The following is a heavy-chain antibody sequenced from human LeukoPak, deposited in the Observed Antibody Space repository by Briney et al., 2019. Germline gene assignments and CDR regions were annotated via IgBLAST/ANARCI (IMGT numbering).Heavy chain of an antibody. V-gene: IGHV4-34*01. CDR3: VRGVDAAKTGY. CDR1: GTSFSNYY. Sequence: PSETLSLTCAVYGTSFSNYYWSWIRQPPGKGLEWIGEITHSGSTNYNPCLKSRVSVSIDTSKNHFSLNLNSVTAADTAVYYCVRGVDAAKTGYWGQGTLVSVSS. CDR2: ITHSGST. J-gene: IGHJ4*02. D-gene: IGHD1-1*01.